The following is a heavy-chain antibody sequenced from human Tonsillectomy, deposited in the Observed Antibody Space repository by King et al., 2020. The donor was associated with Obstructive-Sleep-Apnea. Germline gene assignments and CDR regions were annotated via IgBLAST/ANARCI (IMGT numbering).Heavy chain of an antibody. J-gene: IGHJ4*02. D-gene: IGHD3-9*01. CDR1: GFTFSNYD. V-gene: IGHV3-30*18. CDR2: ISYDGSNR. Sequence: VQLVESGGGVVQPGRSLRLSCAASGFTFSNYDIHWVRQAPGKGLEWVAVISYDGSNRYYGDSVKGQFTVSRENSKNTVYLQMNSLRAEDTAVYYCAKSLLTGFSNIDYWGQGTLVSVSS. CDR3: AKSLLTGFSNIDY.